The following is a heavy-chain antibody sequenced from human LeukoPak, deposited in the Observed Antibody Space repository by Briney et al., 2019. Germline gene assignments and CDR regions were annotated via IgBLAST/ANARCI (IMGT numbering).Heavy chain of an antibody. CDR2: IIPIFGTA. V-gene: IGHV1-69*13. CDR1: GGTFSNYA. CDR3: AISLFGDTPMVNYFGY. D-gene: IGHD5-18*01. Sequence: SVKVSCKASGGTFSNYAISWVRQAPGQGLEWTGGIIPIFGTANYAQKFQGRVTITADESTSTAYTELSSLRSEDTAVYYCAISLFGDTPMVNYFGYWGQGTLVTVSS. J-gene: IGHJ4*02.